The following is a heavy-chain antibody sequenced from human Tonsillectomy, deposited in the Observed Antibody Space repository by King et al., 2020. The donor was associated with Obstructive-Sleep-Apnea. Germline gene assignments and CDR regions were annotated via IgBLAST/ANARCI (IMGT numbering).Heavy chain of an antibody. CDR1: GGSISSYY. CDR2: IYYSGST. D-gene: IGHD4-23*01. J-gene: IGHJ4*02. CDR3: ARASHDYGGNPNFDY. Sequence: LPLQESGPGLVKPSETLSFTCTVSGGSISSYYWSWIRQPPGKGLEWIGYIYYSGSTNYNPSLKSRVTISVDTSKNQFSLKLSSVTAADTAVYYCARASHDYGGNPNFDYWGQGTLVTVSS. V-gene: IGHV4-59*01.